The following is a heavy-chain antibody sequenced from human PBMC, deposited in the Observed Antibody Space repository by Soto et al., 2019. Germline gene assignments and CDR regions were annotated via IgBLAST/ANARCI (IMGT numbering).Heavy chain of an antibody. Sequence: SETLSLTCAVSGGSISSSNWWSWVRQSPGKGLEWIGEIYHSGSTNYNPSLKSRVTISVDKSKNQFSLKLSSVTAADTAVYYCARDGLSGGWNYGRDYYYYGMDVWGQGTTVTVS. CDR3: ARDGLSGGWNYGRDYYYYGMDV. CDR2: IYHSGST. D-gene: IGHD1-7*01. CDR1: GGSISSSNW. J-gene: IGHJ6*02. V-gene: IGHV4-4*02.